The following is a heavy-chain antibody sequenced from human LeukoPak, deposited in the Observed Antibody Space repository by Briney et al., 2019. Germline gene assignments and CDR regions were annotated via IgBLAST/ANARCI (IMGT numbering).Heavy chain of an antibody. Sequence: SETLSLICTVSGGSISSNYWSWIRQPPGKGLQWIGYIYYRGNTKYTPSLKNRVSMSVDTSKNQFSLKLSSVTAADTAVYYCARDKRVAVAGTYIYYYYMDVWGNGTTVTISS. V-gene: IGHV4-59*12. CDR2: IYYRGNT. CDR1: GGSISSNY. CDR3: ARDKRVAVAGTYIYYYYMDV. J-gene: IGHJ6*03. D-gene: IGHD6-19*01.